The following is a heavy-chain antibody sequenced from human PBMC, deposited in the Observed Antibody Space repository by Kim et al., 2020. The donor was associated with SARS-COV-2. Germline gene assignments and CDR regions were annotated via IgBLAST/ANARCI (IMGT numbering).Heavy chain of an antibody. V-gene: IGHV3-73*01. CDR3: ARRGDYGGMDV. CDR2: IRSKPNSYAT. Sequence: GGSLRLSCAASGFTFSGSAMHWVRQASGKGLEWVGRIRSKPNSYATSYTASVTGRFSISRDDSKNTAYLQMNSLKTEDTGMYFCARRGDYGGMDVWGQGTTVTVSS. J-gene: IGHJ6*02. CDR1: GFTFSGSA.